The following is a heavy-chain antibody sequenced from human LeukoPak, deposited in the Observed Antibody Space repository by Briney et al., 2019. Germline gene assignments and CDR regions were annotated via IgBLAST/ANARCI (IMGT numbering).Heavy chain of an antibody. Sequence: SETLSLTCAVYGGSFSGYYWSWIRQPPGKGLEWIGEINHSGSTNYNPSLKSRVTISVDTSKNQFSLKLSSVTAADTAVYYCASLFLWSNTRYSVEMATIGFDYWGQGTLVTVSS. V-gene: IGHV4-34*01. CDR3: ASLFLWSNTRYSVEMATIGFDY. J-gene: IGHJ4*02. CDR1: GGSFSGYY. D-gene: IGHD5-24*01. CDR2: INHSGST.